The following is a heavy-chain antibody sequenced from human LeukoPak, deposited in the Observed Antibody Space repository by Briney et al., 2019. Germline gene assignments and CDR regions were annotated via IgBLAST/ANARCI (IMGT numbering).Heavy chain of an antibody. D-gene: IGHD2-8*01. CDR1: GASVSSDTYC. V-gene: IGHV4-39*01. J-gene: IGHJ4*01. Sequence: SETLSLTCTVSGASVSSDTYCWGWIRQPPGKGLESLATVYSTGSTYYNPSLQSRLSISVDTSRNQISLRLSSVTAADTALYFCSSRYCPTADYSFLGAFWGHGTLATASS. CDR3: SSRYCPTADYSFLGAF. CDR2: VYSTGST.